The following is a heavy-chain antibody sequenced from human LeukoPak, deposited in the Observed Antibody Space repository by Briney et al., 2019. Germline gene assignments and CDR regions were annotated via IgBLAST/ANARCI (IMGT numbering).Heavy chain of an antibody. D-gene: IGHD3-22*01. CDR2: ISGSGGST. CDR3: AKSSITMIVVVTPQDY. Sequence: GGSLRLSSAASGFTFSSYAMSWVRQAPGKGLEWVSAISGSGGSTYYADSVKGRFTISRDNSKNTLYLQMNSLRAEDTAVYYCAKSSITMIVVVTPQDYWGQGTLVTVSS. J-gene: IGHJ4*02. CDR1: GFTFSSYA. V-gene: IGHV3-23*01.